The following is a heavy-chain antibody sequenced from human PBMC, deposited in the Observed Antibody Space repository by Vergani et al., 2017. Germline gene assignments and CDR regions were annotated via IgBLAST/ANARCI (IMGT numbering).Heavy chain of an antibody. Sequence: QVQLVESGGGVVQPGRSLRLSCSASGFTFSNYGMHWVRQAPGKGLEWVAFIWYVGSNKYYADSVKGRFTISRDNSKNTLYLQINSLRADDTAVYYCARDSIAAAVTFAPLDYWGQGTLVTVSS. V-gene: IGHV3-33*01. J-gene: IGHJ4*02. CDR2: IWYVGSNK. CDR3: ARDSIAAAVTFAPLDY. CDR1: GFTFSNYG. D-gene: IGHD6-13*01.